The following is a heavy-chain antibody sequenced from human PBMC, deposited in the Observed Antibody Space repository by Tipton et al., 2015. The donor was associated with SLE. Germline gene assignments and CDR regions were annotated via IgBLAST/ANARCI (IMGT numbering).Heavy chain of an antibody. CDR2: IYRTGTT. CDR1: DDSVSSAYY. Sequence: LRLSCIVSDDSVSSAYYWAWIRQPPGKGLQWIACIYRTGTTYVNPSLKSRVSMSMDTSNNRFSLKLSSVTAADTAVYYCARTKLRYFDWPYNWFDPWGQGTLVTVSS. CDR3: ARTKLRYFDWPYNWFDP. D-gene: IGHD3-9*01. J-gene: IGHJ5*02. V-gene: IGHV4-38-2*02.